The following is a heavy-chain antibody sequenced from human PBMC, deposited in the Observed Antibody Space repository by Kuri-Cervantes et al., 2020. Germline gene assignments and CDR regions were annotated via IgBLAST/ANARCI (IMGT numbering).Heavy chain of an antibody. CDR1: GFTFSSYG. J-gene: IGHJ6*02. V-gene: IGHV3-30*19. CDR2: ISYDGSNK. D-gene: IGHD3-9*01. CDR3: ARGWNYDILTGYDVYYYYGMDV. Sequence: GGSLRLSCAASGFTFSSYGMHWVRRAPGKGLEWVAVISYDGSNKYYADSVKGRFTISRDNSKNTLYLQMNSLRAEDTAVYYCARGWNYDILTGYDVYYYYGMDVWGQGTTVTVSS.